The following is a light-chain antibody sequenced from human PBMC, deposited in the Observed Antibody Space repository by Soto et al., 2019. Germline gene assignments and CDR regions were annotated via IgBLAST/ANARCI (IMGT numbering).Light chain of an antibody. V-gene: IGKV3-20*01. CDR2: GAS. Sequence: EIVLTQSPGTLSLSPGERATLSCRASQSVSSSYLARYQQKPGQAPRLLIYGASSRATGLPDRFSGSGSGTDFTLTISRLEPEDFAVYDCQQYGSSATFGGGTKVEIK. CDR1: QSVSSSY. CDR3: QQYGSSAT. J-gene: IGKJ4*01.